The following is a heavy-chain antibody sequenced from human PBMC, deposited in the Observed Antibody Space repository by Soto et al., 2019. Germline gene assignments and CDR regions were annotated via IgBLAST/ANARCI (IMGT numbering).Heavy chain of an antibody. CDR2: IYYSGST. Sequence: SETLSVTCTFSGGSVSSGSYYWSWIRQPPGKGLEWIGYIYYSGSTNYNPSLKSRVTISVDTSKNQFSLKLSSVTAADTAVYYCAREHMRYFDWLPINWFDPWGQGTMVTVSS. CDR1: GGSVSSGSYY. V-gene: IGHV4-61*01. D-gene: IGHD3-9*01. J-gene: IGHJ5*02. CDR3: AREHMRYFDWLPINWFDP.